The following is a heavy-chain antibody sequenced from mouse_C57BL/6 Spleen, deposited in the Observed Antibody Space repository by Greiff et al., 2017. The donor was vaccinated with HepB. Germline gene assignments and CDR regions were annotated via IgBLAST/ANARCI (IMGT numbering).Heavy chain of an antibody. Sequence: VQLQQSGAELVRPGASVTLSCKASGYTFTDYEMHWVKQTPVHGLEWIGAIDPETGGTAYNQKFKGKAILTADKSSSTAYMELRSLTSEDSAVYYCTRRDYDYDEFAYGGQGTLVTVSA. J-gene: IGHJ3*01. CDR3: TRRDYDYDEFAY. V-gene: IGHV1-15*01. D-gene: IGHD2-4*01. CDR1: GYTFTDYE. CDR2: IDPETGGT.